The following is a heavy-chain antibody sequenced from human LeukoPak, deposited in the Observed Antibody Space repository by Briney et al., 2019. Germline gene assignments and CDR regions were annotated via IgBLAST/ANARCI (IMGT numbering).Heavy chain of an antibody. CDR2: IYHRGST. CDR1: GGSVSSDSSY. CDR3: ARSGVFSGYDAFDI. J-gene: IGHJ3*02. V-gene: IGHV4-61*01. D-gene: IGHD3-9*01. Sequence: SETLSLTCTVSGGSVSSDSSYWSWIRQPPGKGLEWIGYIYHRGSTNYNPSLKSRITVSVDTSKNQFSLKVTSVTAADTAVYYCARSGVFSGYDAFDIWGQGTMVTVSS.